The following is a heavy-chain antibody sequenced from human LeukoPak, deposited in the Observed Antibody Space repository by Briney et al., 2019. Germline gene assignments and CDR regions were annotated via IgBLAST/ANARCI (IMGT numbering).Heavy chain of an antibody. J-gene: IGHJ4*02. V-gene: IGHV3-30-3*01. CDR2: ISYNVSYN. D-gene: IGHD6-13*01. Sequence: GSLRLSCIGSGFPFSTFAMHWVRQAPGKGLEWVAFISYNVSYNDYPDSVKGRFTISRDNSKNTLYLQMNSLRAEDTAVYYCAREGPYSSFDYWGQGTLVTVSS. CDR3: AREGPYSSFDY. CDR1: GFPFSTFA.